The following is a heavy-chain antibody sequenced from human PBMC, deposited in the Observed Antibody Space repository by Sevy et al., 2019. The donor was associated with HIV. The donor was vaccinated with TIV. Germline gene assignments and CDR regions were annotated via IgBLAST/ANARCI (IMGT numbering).Heavy chain of an antibody. D-gene: IGHD5-18*01. V-gene: IGHV1-24*01. J-gene: IGHJ6*02. CDR1: GYTLTELS. Sequence: ASVKVSCKVYGYTLTELSMHWVRQTPGKGLEWMGCFDPEDGEAIYSQSFQGRVTLTEDTSTDTAYMELSGLRSEDTAVYYCTGGGYGGGMDVWGQGTTVTVSS. CDR2: FDPEDGEA. CDR3: TGGGYGGGMDV.